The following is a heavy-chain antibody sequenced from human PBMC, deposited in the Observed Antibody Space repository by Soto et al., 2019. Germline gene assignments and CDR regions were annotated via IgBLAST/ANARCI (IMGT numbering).Heavy chain of an antibody. Sequence: QVQLVQYGAEVKKPGSSVKVSCKASGGTFSSYPLSWVRQAPGQGLEWMGGIIPIFGIINSAQKFQGRVSITADESTGTAFMELSSLTSEDTAGYYCARPRTVGTTKGYDYWGQGTLVTVSS. CDR2: IIPIFGII. CDR1: GGTFSSYP. CDR3: ARPRTVGTTKGYDY. D-gene: IGHD1-26*01. J-gene: IGHJ4*02. V-gene: IGHV1-69*01.